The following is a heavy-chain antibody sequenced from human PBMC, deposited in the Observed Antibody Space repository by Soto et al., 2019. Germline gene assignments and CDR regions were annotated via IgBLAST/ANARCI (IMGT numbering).Heavy chain of an antibody. J-gene: IGHJ4*02. CDR3: AKDSGRGSADYYFDY. V-gene: IGHV3-30*18. Sequence: QVQLVESGGGLVQPGGSLRLSCPAPGFIFGSYGMHWVRQAPGKGLEWVAVISNDGKDEYTADSARGRFAFSRDNSKNTLYLQMYSLRAEDTAVYYCAKDSGRGSADYYFDYWGQGTLVTVSS. CDR2: ISNDGKDE. D-gene: IGHD3-10*01. CDR1: GFIFGSYG.